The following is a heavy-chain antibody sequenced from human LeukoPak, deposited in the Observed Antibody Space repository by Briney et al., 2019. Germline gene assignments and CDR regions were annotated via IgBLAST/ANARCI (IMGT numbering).Heavy chain of an antibody. CDR1: DGSVSSGNYF. V-gene: IGHV4-39*01. D-gene: IGHD3-9*01. CDR3: ARLSKGRYFDYFFDY. CDR2: INYLGST. J-gene: IGHJ4*02. Sequence: PSETLSLTCSVSDGSVSSGNYFWGWIRQPPGKGLEWIGNINYLGSTAYNPSLKSRITTSVDTSKHQFSLKLTSVTAADTAVYYCARLSKGRYFDYFFDYWGQGTLVTVSS.